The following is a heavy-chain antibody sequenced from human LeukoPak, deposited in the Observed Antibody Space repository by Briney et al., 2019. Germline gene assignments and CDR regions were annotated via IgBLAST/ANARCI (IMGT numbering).Heavy chain of an antibody. CDR1: GFTFSSYA. CDR2: ISGSGGST. V-gene: IGHV3-23*01. CDR3: AKPGYDFGSGTTPGFGWFAP. Sequence: GGSLRLSCAASGFTFSSYAMSWVRQAPGKGLEWVSAISGSGGSTYYADSVKGRFTISRDNSKNTLYLQMNSLRAEDTAVYYWAKPGYDFGSGTTPGFGWFAPGGKEPLDTVS. J-gene: IGHJ5*02. D-gene: IGHD3-3*01.